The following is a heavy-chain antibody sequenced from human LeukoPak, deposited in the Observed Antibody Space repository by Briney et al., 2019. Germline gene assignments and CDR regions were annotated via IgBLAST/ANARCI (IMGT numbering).Heavy chain of an antibody. CDR1: GGSFSGYH. Sequence: PSETLSLTCAVYGGSFSGYHWSWIRQPPGKGLEWIGEINHSGSTNYNPSLKSRVTISVDTSKNQFSLKLSSVTAADTAVYYCARGSSGWYVRDNWFDPWGQGTLVTVSS. CDR3: ARGSSGWYVRDNWFDP. J-gene: IGHJ5*02. V-gene: IGHV4-34*01. D-gene: IGHD6-19*01. CDR2: INHSGST.